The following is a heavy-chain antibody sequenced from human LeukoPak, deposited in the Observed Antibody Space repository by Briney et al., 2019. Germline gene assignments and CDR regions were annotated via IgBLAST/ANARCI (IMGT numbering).Heavy chain of an antibody. D-gene: IGHD5-24*01. V-gene: IGHV3-7*01. Sequence: PGGSLGLSCAASGFTFSSYWMSWVRQVPGKGLEWVANIKKDGSEKYYVDSVKGRFTISRDNAKTSLYLQMNSLRAEDTAVYYCARGAGRGYNLWGQGTLITVSS. CDR3: ARGAGRGYNL. J-gene: IGHJ4*02. CDR2: IKKDGSEK. CDR1: GFTFSSYW.